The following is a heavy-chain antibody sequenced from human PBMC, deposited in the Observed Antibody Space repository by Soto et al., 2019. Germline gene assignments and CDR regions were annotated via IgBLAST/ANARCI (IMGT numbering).Heavy chain of an antibody. CDR3: ARDPTVNPPFYGMDV. J-gene: IGHJ6*02. CDR2: IYYSRST. V-gene: IGHV4-59*01. D-gene: IGHD4-4*01. CDR1: GGSISSYY. Sequence: PSETLSLTCTVSGGSISSYYCSWIRQPPGKGLEWIGYIYYSRSTNYNPSLKSRVTISVDTSKNQFSLKLSPVTAADTAVYYCARDPTVNPPFYGMDVWGQGTTVTVSS.